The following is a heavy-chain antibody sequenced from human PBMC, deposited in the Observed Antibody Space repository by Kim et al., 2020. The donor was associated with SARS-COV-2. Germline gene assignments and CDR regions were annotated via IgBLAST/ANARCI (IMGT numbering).Heavy chain of an antibody. J-gene: IGHJ6*02. D-gene: IGHD2-15*01. CDR1: GFTVRNSY. Sequence: GVSLRLSCAASGFTVRNSYITWVRQAPGKGLEWVSVIYSGGSTYYADSVKGRFTLSRDNSKNTIYLQMNSLRADDTAVYYCARRVDYYYGLDVWGQGTTV. V-gene: IGHV3-53*01. CDR3: ARRVDYYYGLDV. CDR2: IYSGGST.